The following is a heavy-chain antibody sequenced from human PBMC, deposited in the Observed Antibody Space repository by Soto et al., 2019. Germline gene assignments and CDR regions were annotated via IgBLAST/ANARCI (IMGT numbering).Heavy chain of an antibody. CDR3: ARGRTVNFYGMDV. J-gene: IGHJ6*02. CDR1: GYTFTDHY. Sequence: QVQLVQSGAEVKKPGASVKVSYVASGYTFTDHYIHWVRQAPGQGLEWMGWINPHSGDTIYAQKFQGRVTLTRDTYSSTAYMELSRLGSDDTAVYYCARGRTVNFYGMDVWGQGTPVTASS. CDR2: INPHSGDT. V-gene: IGHV1-2*02. D-gene: IGHD4-17*01.